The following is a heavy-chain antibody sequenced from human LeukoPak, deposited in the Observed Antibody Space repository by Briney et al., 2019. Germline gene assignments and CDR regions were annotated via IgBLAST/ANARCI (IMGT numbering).Heavy chain of an antibody. CDR1: GFTFSSYS. CDR3: ARDGRPGLIVSFDY. Sequence: GGSLRLSCAASGFTFSSYSMNWVRQAPGKGLEWVSSISSSSSYIYYADSVKGRFTISRDNAKNSLYLQMNSLRAEDTAVYYCARDGRPGLIVSFDYWGQGTLVTVSS. CDR2: ISSSSSYI. J-gene: IGHJ4*02. V-gene: IGHV3-21*01. D-gene: IGHD1-14*01.